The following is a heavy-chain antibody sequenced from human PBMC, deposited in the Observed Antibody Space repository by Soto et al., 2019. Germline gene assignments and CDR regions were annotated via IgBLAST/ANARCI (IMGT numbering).Heavy chain of an antibody. CDR2: TSYDGSSK. Sequence: QVQLVESGGGVVQPGRSLRLSCAASGFTFSSYGMHWVRQAPGKGLEWVAVTSYDGSSKYYADSVKGRFTISRDNSKNTLYQQMNSLRAEDTAVYYCAKEGSDYDILTGSGYYGMDVWGQGTTVTVSS. D-gene: IGHD3-9*01. V-gene: IGHV3-30*18. J-gene: IGHJ6*02. CDR3: AKEGSDYDILTGSGYYGMDV. CDR1: GFTFSSYG.